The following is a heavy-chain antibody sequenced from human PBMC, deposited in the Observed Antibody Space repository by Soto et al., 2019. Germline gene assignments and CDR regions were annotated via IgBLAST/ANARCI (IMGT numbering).Heavy chain of an antibody. J-gene: IGHJ4*02. CDR1: GFTFSSYG. V-gene: IGHV3-33*01. CDR3: ARDGIPYYYGSGSLFGAPIYYFDY. Sequence: GGSLRLSCAASGFTFSSYGMHWVRQAPGKGLEWVAVIWYDGSNKYYADSVKGRFTISRDNSKNTLYLQMNSLRAEDTAVYYCARDGIPYYYGSGSLFGAPIYYFDYWGQGTLVTVSS. D-gene: IGHD3-10*01. CDR2: IWYDGSNK.